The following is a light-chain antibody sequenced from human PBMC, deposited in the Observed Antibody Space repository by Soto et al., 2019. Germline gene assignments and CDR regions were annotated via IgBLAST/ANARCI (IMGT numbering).Light chain of an antibody. CDR2: WAS. CDR3: QQYYSTPYT. J-gene: IGKJ2*01. CDR1: RSLLYSSNTKNY. Sequence: DIVMTQSPDSLAVSLGERATIKCKSSRSLLYSSNTKNYLAWYQHRPGQPPKLLFYWASTRESGVPDRFSGGGSGTDFTLTINSLQAEDVVVYYCQQYYSTPYTFGQGTKLEIK. V-gene: IGKV4-1*01.